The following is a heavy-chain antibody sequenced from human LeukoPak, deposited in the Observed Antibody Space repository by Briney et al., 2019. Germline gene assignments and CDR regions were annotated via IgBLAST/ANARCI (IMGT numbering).Heavy chain of an antibody. CDR2: IRYDGSNK. Sequence: GGSLRLSCAASGLIFSNCWMTWVRQAPGKGLEWVAFIRYDGSNKYYADSVKGRFTISRDNSKNTLYLQMNSLRAEDTAVYYCAKDGDYGDYYWGQGTLVTVSS. CDR1: GLIFSNCW. CDR3: AKDGDYGDYY. D-gene: IGHD4-17*01. V-gene: IGHV3-30*02. J-gene: IGHJ4*02.